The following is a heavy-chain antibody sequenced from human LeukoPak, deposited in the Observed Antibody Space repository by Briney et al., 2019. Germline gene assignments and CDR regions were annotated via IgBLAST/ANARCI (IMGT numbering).Heavy chain of an antibody. Sequence: PGGSLRLSCAASGFTFSSDSRNWVRQAPGKGLEWVSYISSASNTIYYADSVKGRFTISRDNAKNSLYLQMNSLRAEDTAMYYCARDGWFGDNNWFDPWGQGTLVTVSS. CDR1: GFTFSSDS. V-gene: IGHV3-48*01. D-gene: IGHD3-10*01. CDR3: ARDGWFGDNNWFDP. J-gene: IGHJ5*02. CDR2: ISSASNTI.